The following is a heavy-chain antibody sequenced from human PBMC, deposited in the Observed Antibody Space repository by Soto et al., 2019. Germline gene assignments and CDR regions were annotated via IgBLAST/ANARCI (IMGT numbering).Heavy chain of an antibody. CDR2: ISYDESNK. CDR3: ARSPDTKGDYYYYRMDV. CDR1: GFTFSNYA. Sequence: GGSLRLSCAASGFTFSNYAIHWVRQAPGKGLEWVTFISYDESNKYYAGSVKGRFTISRDNSKNTLYLQMNGLRAEDAAVYYCARSPDTKGDYYYYRMDVWGQGTTVTVSS. J-gene: IGHJ6*02. D-gene: IGHD1-26*01. V-gene: IGHV3-30*04.